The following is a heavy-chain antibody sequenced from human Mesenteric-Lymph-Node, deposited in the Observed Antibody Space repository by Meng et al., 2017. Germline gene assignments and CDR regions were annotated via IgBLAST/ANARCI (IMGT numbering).Heavy chain of an antibody. CDR2: ISYSGST. CDR1: GGSISSYH. CDR3: ARRAPHYDILTGYYTYYFDY. Sequence: GSLRLSCTVSGGSISSYHWSWIRQPPGKGLEWIGYISYSGSTNYNPSLKSRVTISVDTSKNQFSLKLSSVTAADTAVYYCARRAPHYDILTGYYTYYFDYWGQGTLVTVSS. J-gene: IGHJ4*02. D-gene: IGHD3-9*01. V-gene: IGHV4-59*12.